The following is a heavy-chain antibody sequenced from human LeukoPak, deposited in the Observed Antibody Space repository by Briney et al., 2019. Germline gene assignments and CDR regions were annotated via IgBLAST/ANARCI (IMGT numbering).Heavy chain of an antibody. Sequence: GGSLRLSCAASGLTFSSYWMSWVRQAPGKGLEWVANIKQDGSEKYYVDSVKGRFTISRDNAKNSLHLQMNSLRAEDTAVYYCARDRTIAVAGVGYYYYMDVWGKGTTVTVSS. V-gene: IGHV3-7*01. D-gene: IGHD6-19*01. CDR1: GLTFSSYW. CDR3: ARDRTIAVAGVGYYYYMDV. J-gene: IGHJ6*03. CDR2: IKQDGSEK.